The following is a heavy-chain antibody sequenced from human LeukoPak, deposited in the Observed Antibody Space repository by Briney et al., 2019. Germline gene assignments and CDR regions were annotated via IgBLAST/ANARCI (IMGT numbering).Heavy chain of an antibody. CDR2: IYYSGST. D-gene: IGHD6-19*01. V-gene: IGHV4-59*01. Sequence: PSETLSLTCTVSGGSISSYYWSWIRQPPGKGREWIGYIYYSGSTNYNPSPKSRVTISVDTSKNQFSLKLSSVTAADTAGYYCARALSGWSTRGGFLFDYWGQGTLVTVSS. CDR3: ARALSGWSTRGGFLFDY. CDR1: GGSISSYY. J-gene: IGHJ4*02.